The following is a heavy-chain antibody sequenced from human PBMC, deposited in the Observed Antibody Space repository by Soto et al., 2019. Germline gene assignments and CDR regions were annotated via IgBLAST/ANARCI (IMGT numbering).Heavy chain of an antibody. CDR1: GDSFNDYP. CDR2: TIPVSGTT. D-gene: IGHD6-13*01. Sequence: QVPLVQSGAEVRKPGSSVKVSCHSSGDSFNDYPVTWVRQAPGQGLEWMGGTIPVSGTTNYAEEFQGRVTMTADVSTSTADMELSSLKYEDTALYYCASSYGVSWYGDFWGQGTLVTVSS. J-gene: IGHJ4*02. CDR3: ASSYGVSWYGDF. V-gene: IGHV1-69*01.